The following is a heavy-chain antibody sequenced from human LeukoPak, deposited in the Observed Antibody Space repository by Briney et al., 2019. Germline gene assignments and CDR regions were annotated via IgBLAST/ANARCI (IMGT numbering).Heavy chain of an antibody. V-gene: IGHV1-2*02. CDR2: IHPNSGAA. D-gene: IGHD4-17*01. CDR1: GYSFTGYY. Sequence: ASVKVSCKASGYSFTGYYIHWVRQAPGQGLEWMGWIHPNSGAANSAQKFQGRVTMSRDTSISTAYMVLTRLRSDGTAVYYCAKSGRMTTVTKNWFDPWGQGTLVTVSS. CDR3: AKSGRMTTVTKNWFDP. J-gene: IGHJ5*02.